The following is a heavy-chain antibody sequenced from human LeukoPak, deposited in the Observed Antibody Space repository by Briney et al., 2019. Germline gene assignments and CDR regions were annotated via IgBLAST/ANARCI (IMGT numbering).Heavy chain of an antibody. J-gene: IGHJ4*02. Sequence: ASVKVSCKVSGYTLTELSMHWVRQAPGKGLEWMGGFDPEDGETIYAQKFQGRVTMTEDTSTDTAYMELSSLRSEDTAVYYCATATGDGEGFDYWGQGTLVTVSS. D-gene: IGHD7-27*01. V-gene: IGHV1-24*01. CDR2: FDPEDGET. CDR3: ATATGDGEGFDY. CDR1: GYTLTELS.